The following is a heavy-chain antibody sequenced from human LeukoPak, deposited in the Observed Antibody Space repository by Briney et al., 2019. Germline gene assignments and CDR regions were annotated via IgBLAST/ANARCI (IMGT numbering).Heavy chain of an antibody. V-gene: IGHV3-30*04. CDR3: ARDLASTGTQGWFDP. CDR1: GFTFSSYA. D-gene: IGHD6-13*01. Sequence: GRSLRLSCAASGFTFSSYAMHWVRQAPGKGLEWVAVISYDGSNKYYADSVKGRFTISTDNPKNTLYLLMNSLRAEDTAVYYCARDLASTGTQGWFDPWGQGTLVIVSS. J-gene: IGHJ5*02. CDR2: ISYDGSNK.